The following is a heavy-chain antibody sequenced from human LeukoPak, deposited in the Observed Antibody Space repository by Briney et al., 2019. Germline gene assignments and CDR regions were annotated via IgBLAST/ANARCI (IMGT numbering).Heavy chain of an antibody. D-gene: IGHD3-22*01. CDR2: IIPIFGTA. CDR1: GGTFSSYA. V-gene: IGHV1-69*13. J-gene: IGHJ4*02. Sequence: SVKVSCKASGGTFSSYAISWVRQAPGQGLEWMGGIIPIFGTANYAQKFQGKVTITADESASTAYMELSSLRSEDTAVYYCARDPYYYDSSGYWDWGQGTLVTVSS. CDR3: ARDPYYYDSSGYWD.